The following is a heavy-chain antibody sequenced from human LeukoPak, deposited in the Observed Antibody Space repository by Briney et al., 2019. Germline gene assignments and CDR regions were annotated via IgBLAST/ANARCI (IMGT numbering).Heavy chain of an antibody. CDR2: INPDGSEK. CDR1: GLTFSNHW. V-gene: IGHV3-7*01. J-gene: IGHJ4*02. D-gene: IGHD2-8*01. CDR3: LTSMGY. Sequence: GGSLRLSCAATGLTFSNHWMIWVRQAPGKGLEWVASINPDGSEKYYVDSVRGRFTISRDNAKNSLYLQMNSLRAEDTAVYYTLTSMGYWGQGTLVTVSS.